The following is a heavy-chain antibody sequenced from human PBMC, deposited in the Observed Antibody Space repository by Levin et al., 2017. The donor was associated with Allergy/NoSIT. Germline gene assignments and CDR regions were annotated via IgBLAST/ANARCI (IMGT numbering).Heavy chain of an antibody. Sequence: ASVKVSCKASGYTFTSYDINWVRQATGQGLEWMGWMNPNSGNTGYAQKFQGRVTMTRNTSISTAYMELSSLRSEDTAVYYCARVDLGFMITFGGVMDDYWGQGTLVTVSS. CDR1: GYTFTSYD. V-gene: IGHV1-8*01. CDR2: MNPNSGNT. D-gene: IGHD3-16*01. CDR3: ARVDLGFMITFGGVMDDY. J-gene: IGHJ4*02.